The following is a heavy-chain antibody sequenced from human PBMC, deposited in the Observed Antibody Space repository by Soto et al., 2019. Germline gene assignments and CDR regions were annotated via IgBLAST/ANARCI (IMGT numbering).Heavy chain of an antibody. D-gene: IGHD6-13*01. CDR1: GGSISSSSYY. J-gene: IGHJ6*02. CDR3: ASQSGVGYSSSWYAWYYYGMDV. Sequence: QLQLQESGPGLVKPSETLSLTCTVSGGSISSSSYYWGWIRQPPGKGLEWIGSIYYSGSTYYNPSLKSRVTISVDTSKNQFSLKLSSVTAADTAVYYCASQSGVGYSSSWYAWYYYGMDVWGQGTTVTVSS. CDR2: IYYSGST. V-gene: IGHV4-39*01.